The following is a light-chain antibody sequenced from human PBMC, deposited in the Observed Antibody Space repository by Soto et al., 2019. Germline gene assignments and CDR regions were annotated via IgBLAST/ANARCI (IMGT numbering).Light chain of an antibody. J-gene: IGKJ2*01. V-gene: IGKV3-20*01. CDR1: QSVSSTC. Sequence: ENLLTQSPGTLSLSPGERATLSCRASQSVSSTCLAWYQQTPGQAPRLLIYAASSRAPGIPDRFSGSGSGTDFFLAISSLEPEDFAVYFCEQYGSSPYTFGQGTKLEIK. CDR3: EQYGSSPYT. CDR2: AAS.